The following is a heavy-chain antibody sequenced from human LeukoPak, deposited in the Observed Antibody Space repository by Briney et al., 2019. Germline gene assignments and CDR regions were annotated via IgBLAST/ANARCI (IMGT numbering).Heavy chain of an antibody. CDR2: TKSKTDGGTT. D-gene: IGHD6-19*01. J-gene: IGHJ4*02. CDR3: TTDASSGWVSLDY. V-gene: IGHV3-15*01. Sequence: GGSLRLSCAASGFTFSNAWMSWVRQAPGKGLEWVGRTKSKTDGGTTDYAAPVKGRFTISRDDSKNTLYLQMNSLKTEDTAVYYCTTDASSGWVSLDYWGQGTLVTVSS. CDR1: GFTFSNAW.